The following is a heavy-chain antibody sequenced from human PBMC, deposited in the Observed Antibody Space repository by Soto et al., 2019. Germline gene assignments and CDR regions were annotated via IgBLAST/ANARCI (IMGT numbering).Heavy chain of an antibody. CDR1: GFTFSDYD. V-gene: IGHV3-11*04. CDR3: ARAAIRPELLPEHY. D-gene: IGHD2-15*01. CDR2: ISSSGSTI. Sequence: QVQLVESGGGLVKPGGSLRLSCAASGFTFSDYDMSWIRQAPGKGLEWVSDISSSGSTIYYADSVKGRFTISRDNAKNSLYLQRNSLRAEDTAEYYCARAAIRPELLPEHYWGQGTLVTVSS. J-gene: IGHJ4*02.